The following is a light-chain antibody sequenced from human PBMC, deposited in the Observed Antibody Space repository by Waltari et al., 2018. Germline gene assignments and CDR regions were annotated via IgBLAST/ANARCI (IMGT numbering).Light chain of an antibody. Sequence: DIELTQSPSSLSASVGDRVTISCRASETINTYINWYQQKPGEPPKLLIYFASNLQRGVPLRFTGRGSGTDFTLTISDLQSEDFATYYCQQTHTRPATFGPGTRVDVK. CDR1: ETINTY. CDR3: QQTHTRPAT. J-gene: IGKJ3*01. V-gene: IGKV1-39*01. CDR2: FAS.